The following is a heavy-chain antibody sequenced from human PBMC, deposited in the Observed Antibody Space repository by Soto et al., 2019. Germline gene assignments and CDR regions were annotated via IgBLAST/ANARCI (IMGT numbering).Heavy chain of an antibody. CDR2: IRNKANSYIT. V-gene: IGHV3-72*01. CDR3: ARAVNSAYVHYDY. J-gene: IGHJ4*02. CDR1: GFIFSDHY. D-gene: IGHD5-12*01. Sequence: EVQLVDSGGGLVQPGGSLRLSCAASGFIFSDHYMDWVRQAPGKGLEWVGRIRNKANSYITEYAASVKGRFTVSRDDSKNSLYLQMNSLKTEDTAVYYCARAVNSAYVHYDYWGQGALVTVSS.